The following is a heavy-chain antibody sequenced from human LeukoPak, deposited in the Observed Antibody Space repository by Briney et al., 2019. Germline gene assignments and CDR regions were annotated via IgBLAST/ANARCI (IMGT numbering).Heavy chain of an antibody. Sequence: PGGSLRLSCAASGFTFSSSWMSWVRQAPGKGLEWVSFISSSSSYIYYADSVKGRFTISRDNARNSLYLQMNSLRADDTAVYYCARGEWSSSPFDYWGQGTLVTVSS. CDR2: ISSSSSYI. V-gene: IGHV3-21*01. CDR3: ARGEWSSSPFDY. D-gene: IGHD6-6*01. CDR1: GFTFSSSW. J-gene: IGHJ4*02.